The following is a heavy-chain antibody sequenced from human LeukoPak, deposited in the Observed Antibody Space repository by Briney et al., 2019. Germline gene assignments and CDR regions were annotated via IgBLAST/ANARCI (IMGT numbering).Heavy chain of an antibody. Sequence: GESLRLSCVASGFTFDTFAMSWVRLAPGKGLEWVSGIGNTETYYADSVKGRFTISRDNSKSTIYPHMNNLRAEDTALYYCARDGQAFNSNWDYFEYWGQGTPVTVSS. D-gene: IGHD7-27*01. J-gene: IGHJ4*02. CDR2: IGNTET. V-gene: IGHV3-23*01. CDR1: GFTFDTFA. CDR3: ARDGQAFNSNWDYFEY.